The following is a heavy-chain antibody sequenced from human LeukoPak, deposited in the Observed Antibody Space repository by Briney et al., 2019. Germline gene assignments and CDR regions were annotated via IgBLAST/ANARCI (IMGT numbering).Heavy chain of an antibody. J-gene: IGHJ5*02. CDR1: GFTVSSYS. D-gene: IGHD4-17*01. CDR3: AKGLGVTTSNWFDP. Sequence: PGGSLRLSCAASGFTVSSYSMHWVRQAPGKGLEFVSAISANGRKTYYANSVKGRFTISRDNSKNTLYLQMGILRAEDTAVYYCAKGLGVTTSNWFDPWGQGTLVTVSS. CDR2: ISANGRKT. V-gene: IGHV3-64*01.